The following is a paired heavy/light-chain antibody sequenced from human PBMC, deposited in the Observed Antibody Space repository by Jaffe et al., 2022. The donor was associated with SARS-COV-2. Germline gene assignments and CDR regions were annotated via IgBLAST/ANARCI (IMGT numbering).Light chain of an antibody. J-gene: IGLJ1*01. V-gene: IGLV2-14*01. CDR1: SSDVGAYNS. CDR2: DVS. Sequence: QSALTQPASVSGSPGQSITISCTGTSSDVGAYNSVSWYQQRPGKAPKLMIYDVSNRPSGVSNRFSGSKSGNTASLTISGLQAEDEADYYCSSYTNSVTLVFGPGTKVTVL. CDR3: SSYTNSVTLV.
Heavy chain of an antibody. J-gene: IGHJ4*02. CDR1: GFTFSNYW. V-gene: IGHV3-7*03. Sequence: EVQLVESGGGLVQPGGSLRLSCAASGFTFSNYWMSWVRQAPGKGLEWVANIKQDGSEKYYVDPVKGRFTISRDNAKRSLFLQMNSLRAEDTAVYYCAHTSTAGRWAFFENWGQGTLVTVSS. CDR3: AHTSTAGRWAFFEN. CDR2: IKQDGSEK. D-gene: IGHD6-6*01.